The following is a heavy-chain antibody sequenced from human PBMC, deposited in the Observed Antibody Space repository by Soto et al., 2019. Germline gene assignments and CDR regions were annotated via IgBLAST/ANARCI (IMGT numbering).Heavy chain of an antibody. V-gene: IGHV4-31*03. CDR1: GGSISSGGYY. CDR3: AGFWLPQLGTYFDY. J-gene: IGHJ4*02. CDR2: IYYSGST. Sequence: QVQLQESGPGLVKPSQTLSLTCTVSGGSISSGGYYWRWIRQHPGKGLEWIGYIYYSGSTYYNPYLKCRVTISVDTSKNQFSLKLSSVTAADTAVYYCAGFWLPQLGTYFDYWGQGTLVTVSS. D-gene: IGHD7-27*01.